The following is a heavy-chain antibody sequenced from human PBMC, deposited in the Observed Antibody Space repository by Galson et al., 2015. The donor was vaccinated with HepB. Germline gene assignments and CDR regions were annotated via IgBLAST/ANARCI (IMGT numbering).Heavy chain of an antibody. CDR1: GYTFSTYS. D-gene: IGHD2-15*01. CDR3: ARGALVAVVRGTLNNWFAP. J-gene: IGHJ5*02. Sequence: SVKVSCKASGYTFSTYSITWVRQAPGQGLEWMGWISPYNGDTDYARKFQGRVTMTTDTFTSTAYMEVRSLRSDDTAVYYCARGALVAVVRGTLNNWFAPWGQGTLATVSS. V-gene: IGHV1-18*01. CDR2: ISPYNGDT.